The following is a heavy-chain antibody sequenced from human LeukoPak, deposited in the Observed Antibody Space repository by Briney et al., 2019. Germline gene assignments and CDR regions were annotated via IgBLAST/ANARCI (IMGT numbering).Heavy chain of an antibody. Sequence: SETLSLTCTVSGGSISSGDYYWSWIRQPPGKGLEWIGYIYYSGSTYYIPSLKSRVTISVDTSKNQFSLKLSSVTAADTAVYYCARATWVRYFDLWGRGTLVTVSS. CDR1: GGSISSGDYY. V-gene: IGHV4-30-4*08. J-gene: IGHJ2*01. CDR2: IYYSGST. D-gene: IGHD7-27*01. CDR3: ARATWVRYFDL.